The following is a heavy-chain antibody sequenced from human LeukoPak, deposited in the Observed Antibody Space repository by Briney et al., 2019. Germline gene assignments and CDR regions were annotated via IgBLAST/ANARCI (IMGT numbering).Heavy chain of an antibody. Sequence: SVKVSCKASGGTFSSYAISWVRQAPGQGLEWMGGIIPIFGTANYAQKFQGRVTITADESTSTAYMELSSLRSEDTAVHYCARDPLTAMVTEGAYYYGMDVWGQGTTVTVSS. CDR2: IIPIFGTA. CDR3: ARDPLTAMVTEGAYYYGMDV. V-gene: IGHV1-69*13. D-gene: IGHD5-18*01. J-gene: IGHJ6*02. CDR1: GGTFSSYA.